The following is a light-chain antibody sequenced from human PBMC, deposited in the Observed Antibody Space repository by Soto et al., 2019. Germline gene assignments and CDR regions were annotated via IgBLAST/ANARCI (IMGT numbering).Light chain of an antibody. CDR3: ETWDSNIWV. CDR1: SGHSTYI. CDR2: LEGSGSY. Sequence: QLVLTQSSSASASLGSSVKLTCTLSSGHSTYIIAWHQQQPGKAPRYLMKLEGSGSYTKGSGVPDRFSGSSSGADRYLTISNLQFEDEADYFCETWDSNIWVFGGGTKVTVL. V-gene: IGLV4-60*02. J-gene: IGLJ3*02.